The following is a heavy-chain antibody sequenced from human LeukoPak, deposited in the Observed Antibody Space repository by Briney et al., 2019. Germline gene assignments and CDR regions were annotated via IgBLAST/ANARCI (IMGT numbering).Heavy chain of an antibody. Sequence: GGSLRLSCAASGFTFSSYAMSWVRQAPGKGLEWVSAISGSGGSTYYADSVKGRFTISRDNSKNTLYLQMNSLRAEDTAVYYCAKCGPLGWNYYYYYMDVWGKGTTVTVSS. CDR2: ISGSGGST. J-gene: IGHJ6*03. D-gene: IGHD2-15*01. CDR1: GFTFSSYA. CDR3: AKCGPLGWNYYYYYMDV. V-gene: IGHV3-23*01.